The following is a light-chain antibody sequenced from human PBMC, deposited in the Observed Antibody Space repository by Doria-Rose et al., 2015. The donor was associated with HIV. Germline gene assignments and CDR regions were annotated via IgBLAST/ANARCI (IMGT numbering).Light chain of an antibody. Sequence: QSVLIQPASVSGSPGQSITISCTGTSSDVGSYNLVSWYQQHPGKAPKLMIYEVNKRPSGVSNRFSGSKSGNTASLTISGLQAEDEADYYCCSYAGTSYVFGTGTKVTV. J-gene: IGLJ1*01. CDR3: CSYAGTSYV. CDR1: SSDVGSYNL. V-gene: IGLV2-23*02. CDR2: EVN.